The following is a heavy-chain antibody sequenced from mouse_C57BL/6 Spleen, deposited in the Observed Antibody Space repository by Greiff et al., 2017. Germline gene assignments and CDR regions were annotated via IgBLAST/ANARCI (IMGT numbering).Heavy chain of an antibody. J-gene: IGHJ3*01. CDR3: ANLTGTRFAY. V-gene: IGHV14-2*01. D-gene: IGHD4-1*01. Sequence: EVKLMESGAELVKPGASVKLSCTASGFNIKDYYMHWVKQRTEQGLEWIGRIDPEDGETKYDAKFQGKATRTADTSSNTAYMQLSSLTSEDTSVYYCANLTGTRFAYWGQGTLVTVSA. CDR2: IDPEDGET. CDR1: GFNIKDYY.